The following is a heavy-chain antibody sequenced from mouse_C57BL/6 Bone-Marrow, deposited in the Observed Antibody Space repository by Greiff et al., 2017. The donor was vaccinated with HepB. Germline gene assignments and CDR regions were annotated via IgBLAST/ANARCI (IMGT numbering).Heavy chain of an antibody. CDR1: GFTFSSYG. CDR3: ARQGYSNYPAWFAY. D-gene: IGHD2-5*01. J-gene: IGHJ3*01. CDR2: ISSGGSYT. V-gene: IGHV5-6*01. Sequence: EVHLVESGGELVKPGGSLKLSCAASGFTFSSYGMSWVRQTPDKRLEWVATISSGGSYTYYPDSVKGRFTIARDNAKNTLYLQMSSLKSEDTAMYYCARQGYSNYPAWFAYWGQGTLVTVSA.